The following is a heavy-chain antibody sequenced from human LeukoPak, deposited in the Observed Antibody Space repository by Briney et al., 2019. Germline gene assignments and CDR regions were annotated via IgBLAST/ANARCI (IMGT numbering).Heavy chain of an antibody. V-gene: IGHV4-34*01. CDR1: GGSFSGYY. J-gene: IGHJ6*03. D-gene: IGHD2-2*01. CDR2: INHSGST. CDR3: ARWVRDIVVVPAVPYYYYMDV. Sequence: SETLSLTCAVYGGSFSGYYWSWIRQPPGKGLEWIGEINHSGSTNYNPSLKSRVTISVDTSKNQFSLKLSSVTAADTAVYYCARWVRDIVVVPAVPYYYYMDVWGKGTTVTVSS.